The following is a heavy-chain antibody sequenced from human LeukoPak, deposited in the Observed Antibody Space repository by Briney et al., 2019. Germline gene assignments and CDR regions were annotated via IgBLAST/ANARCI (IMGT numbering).Heavy chain of an antibody. D-gene: IGHD5-18*01. CDR1: GFSFSSYS. CDR2: ISGSGDTT. V-gene: IGHV3-23*01. J-gene: IGHJ3*01. Sequence: GGSLRLSCAASGFSFSSYSMNWVRQAPGKGLEWVSGISGSGDTTYNADSVKGRFTISRDNSKKTQFLQMNSLRVEDTALYYCAKESGYTYGYNVFDFWGQGTMVTVSS. CDR3: AKESGYTYGYNVFDF.